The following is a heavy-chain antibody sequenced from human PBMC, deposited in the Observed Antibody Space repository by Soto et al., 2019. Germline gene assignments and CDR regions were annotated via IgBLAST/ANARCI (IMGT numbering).Heavy chain of an antibody. J-gene: IGHJ2*01. CDR3: ARSVVVTAIRSWYFDL. D-gene: IGHD2-21*02. CDR1: GGSFSGYY. V-gene: IGHV4-34*01. CDR2: INHSGST. Sequence: SETLSLTCAVYGGSFSGYYWSWIRQPPGKGLEWIGEINHSGSTNYNPSLKSRVTISVDTSKNQFSLKLSSVTAADTAVYYCARSVVVTAIRSWYFDLWGRGTLVTVSS.